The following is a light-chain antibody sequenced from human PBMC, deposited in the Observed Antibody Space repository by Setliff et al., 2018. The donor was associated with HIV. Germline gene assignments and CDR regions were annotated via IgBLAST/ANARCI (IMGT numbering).Light chain of an antibody. Sequence: QSVLTQPASVSGSPGQSITISCTGTSSDVGGYNYVSWYQQHPGKAPKLMIYDVSKRSSGVSNRFSGSKSGNTASLTISGLQAEDEADYYCSSYTSSSTFVVFGGGTKVTVL. CDR2: DVS. CDR3: SSYTSSSTFVV. CDR1: SSDVGGYNY. V-gene: IGLV2-14*01. J-gene: IGLJ2*01.